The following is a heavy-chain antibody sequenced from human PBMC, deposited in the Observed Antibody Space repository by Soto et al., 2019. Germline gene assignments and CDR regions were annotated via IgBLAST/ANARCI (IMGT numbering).Heavy chain of an antibody. Sequence: QLLESGGGLVPPGGSLRLSCAASGFTFSNYAMSWVRQAPGKGLEWVAGISGSDGRTFHADPVKGRFTISRDNSRNTLYLQVSRLSAQATAVYYCASDQDDYGNSVLGDSYYYHSYGLDVWGQGTTVTVSS. CDR3: ASDQDDYGNSVLGDSYYYHSYGLDV. CDR2: ISGSDGRT. J-gene: IGHJ6*02. CDR1: GFTFSNYA. D-gene: IGHD4-17*01. V-gene: IGHV3-23*01.